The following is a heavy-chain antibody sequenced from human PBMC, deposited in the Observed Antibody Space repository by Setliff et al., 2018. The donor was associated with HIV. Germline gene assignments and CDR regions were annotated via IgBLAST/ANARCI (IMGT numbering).Heavy chain of an antibody. CDR3: VKAVAAPSWFDP. CDR1: NASISSGGFY. CDR2: IYHTGST. V-gene: IGHV4-31*03. Sequence: SETLSLTCTVSNASISSGGFYWSWVRQHPGKGLEWIGYIYHTGSTYYDPSLKSRVSISVDTSKNQFSLKLTSVTAADTAVYYCVKAVAAPSWFDPWGQGTLVTSPQ. D-gene: IGHD2-15*01. J-gene: IGHJ5*02.